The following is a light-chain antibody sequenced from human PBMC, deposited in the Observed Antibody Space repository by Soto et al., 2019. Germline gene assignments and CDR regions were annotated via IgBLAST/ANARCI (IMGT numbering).Light chain of an antibody. Sequence: EIVLMQSPGTLFLSPGERATLSCRASQSVSSSYLAWYQQKPAQAPRLLIYGASSRPTGIPDRFSGSGSGTDFTLTISRLEPEDVAVYYCQQYGSSPYTLGQGTTLELK. CDR2: GAS. V-gene: IGKV3-20*01. CDR1: QSVSSSY. J-gene: IGKJ2*01. CDR3: QQYGSSPYT.